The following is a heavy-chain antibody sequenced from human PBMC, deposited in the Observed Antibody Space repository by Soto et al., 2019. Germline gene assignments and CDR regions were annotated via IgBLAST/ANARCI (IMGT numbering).Heavy chain of an antibody. D-gene: IGHD4-17*01. V-gene: IGHV4-31*03. CDR2: IYYSGST. CDR3: ARKATVTTCFDY. Sequence: QVQLQESGPGLVKPSQTLSLTCTVSGGSISSDNYYWSWIRQHPGKGLEWIGYIYYSGSTYYNPSPKRRVTTSVDTSKHPFSLKLSSVTAADTAVYYCARKATVTTCFDYWGQGTLVTVSS. CDR1: GGSISSDNYY. J-gene: IGHJ4*02.